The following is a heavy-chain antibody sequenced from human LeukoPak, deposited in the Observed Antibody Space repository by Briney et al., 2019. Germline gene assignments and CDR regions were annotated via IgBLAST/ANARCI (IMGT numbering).Heavy chain of an antibody. CDR1: GYTFTSYA. Sequence: ASVKVSCKASGYTFTSYAMHWVRQAPGQRLEWMGWINAGNGNTKYSQKFQGRVTITRDTSASTAYMELSSLRSEDTAVYYCARRASVGYCSGGSCPSAWYFDLWGRGTLVTVSS. CDR2: INAGNGNT. J-gene: IGHJ2*01. V-gene: IGHV1-3*01. D-gene: IGHD2-15*01. CDR3: ARRASVGYCSGGSCPSAWYFDL.